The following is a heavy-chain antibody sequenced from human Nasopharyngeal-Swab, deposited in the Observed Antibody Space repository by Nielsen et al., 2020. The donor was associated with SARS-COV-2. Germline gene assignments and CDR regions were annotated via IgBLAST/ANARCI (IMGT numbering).Heavy chain of an antibody. CDR3: ARSIGKDGFDY. CDR1: GFTFSSYE. Sequence: GESLKISCAASGFTFSSYEMNWVRQAPGKGLEWVSYISSSGSTIYYADSVKGRFTVSRDNAKNSLYLQMNSLRAEDTAVYYCARSIGKDGFDYWGQGTLVTVSS. V-gene: IGHV3-48*03. J-gene: IGHJ4*02. D-gene: IGHD1-1*01. CDR2: ISSSGSTI.